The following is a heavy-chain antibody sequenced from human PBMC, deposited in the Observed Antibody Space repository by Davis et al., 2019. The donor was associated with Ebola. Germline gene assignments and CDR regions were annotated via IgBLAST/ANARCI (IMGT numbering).Heavy chain of an antibody. V-gene: IGHV4-59*08. Sequence: SETLSLTCTVSGGSIYSYHWSWIRQPPGKGLEWIGYIYYTGTTNYNPFLRSRVTLSVHTSENKFSLKLSSVTAADTAVYYCARQESQLHRYYFNSWGQGTLVTVSS. CDR3: ARQESQLHRYYFNS. CDR1: GGSIYSYH. D-gene: IGHD4-23*01. CDR2: IYYTGTT. J-gene: IGHJ4*02.